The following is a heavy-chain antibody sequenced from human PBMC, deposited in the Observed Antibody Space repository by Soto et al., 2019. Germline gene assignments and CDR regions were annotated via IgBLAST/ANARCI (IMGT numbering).Heavy chain of an antibody. Sequence: GYLRLSCAASGFTFSTYYMKWVRQAPGKGLEWVSSIIESGNYMYYADSVKGRFTISRDNARNSLYLQMDRLTAEDTAVYYCAREGEGRTAYFDYWGQGALVTVSS. V-gene: IGHV3-21*01. CDR1: GFTFSTYY. J-gene: IGHJ4*02. D-gene: IGHD3-16*01. CDR3: AREGEGRTAYFDY. CDR2: IIESGNYM.